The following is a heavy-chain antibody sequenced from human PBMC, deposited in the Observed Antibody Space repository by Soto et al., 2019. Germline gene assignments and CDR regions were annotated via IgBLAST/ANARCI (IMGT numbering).Heavy chain of an antibody. J-gene: IGHJ4*02. Sequence: QITLKESGPPVVKPTQTLTLTCTFSGFSLTTSGVGVGWIRQPPGKALEWLAVVYWDDDNRYSPSLRSRLTVTRDTSKNQVVLTMTNMDPVDTATYFCAHRRGGYNWDDGYFDYWGQGTLVTVSS. CDR1: GFSLTTSGVG. D-gene: IGHD1-20*01. V-gene: IGHV2-5*02. CDR2: VYWDDDN. CDR3: AHRRGGYNWDDGYFDY.